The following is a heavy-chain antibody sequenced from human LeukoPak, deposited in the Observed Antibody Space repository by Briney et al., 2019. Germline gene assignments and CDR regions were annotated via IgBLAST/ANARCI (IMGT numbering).Heavy chain of an antibody. Sequence: PSETLSLTCIVSGGSISTYYWSWIRQPPGKGLEWVGYIYYSGSTNYSPSLKSRLTISVDTSKNQFSLKLSSVTAADTAVYYCARLKDGGSGFDPWGQGTLVTVSS. J-gene: IGHJ5*02. CDR1: GGSISTYY. D-gene: IGHD3-10*01. CDR3: ARLKDGGSGFDP. V-gene: IGHV4-59*08. CDR2: IYYSGST.